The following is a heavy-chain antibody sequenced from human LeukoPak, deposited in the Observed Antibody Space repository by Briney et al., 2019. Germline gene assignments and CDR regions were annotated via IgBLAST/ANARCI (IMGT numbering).Heavy chain of an antibody. J-gene: IGHJ4*02. CDR1: GFTFDDYG. CDR3: ARGYYYDSSGYYYSEYFDY. D-gene: IGHD3-22*01. CDR2: MNWNGGST. Sequence: PGGSLRLSCAASGFTFDDYGMSWVRQAPGKGLEWVSGMNWNGGSTGYADSVKGRFTISRDNAKNSLYLQMNSLRAEDTALYYCARGYYYDSSGYYYSEYFDYWGQGTLVTVSS. V-gene: IGHV3-20*04.